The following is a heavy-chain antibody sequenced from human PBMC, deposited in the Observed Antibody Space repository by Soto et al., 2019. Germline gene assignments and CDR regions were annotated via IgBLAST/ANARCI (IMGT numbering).Heavy chain of an antibody. V-gene: IGHV4-38-2*01. CDR3: ATYSMGVYYGMDV. Sequence: LSLTCAVSGYSISSGYYWGWIRQPPGKGLEWIGSIYHSGSTYYNPSLKSRVTISVDTSKNQFSLKLSSVTAADTAVYYCATYSMGVYYGMDVWGQGTTVTVSS. CDR1: GYSISSGYY. CDR2: IYHSGST. D-gene: IGHD1-26*01. J-gene: IGHJ6*02.